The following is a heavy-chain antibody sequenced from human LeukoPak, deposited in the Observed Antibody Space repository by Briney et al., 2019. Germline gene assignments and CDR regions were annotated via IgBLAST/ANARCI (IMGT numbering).Heavy chain of an antibody. CDR3: ASDSGGIDN. J-gene: IGHJ4*02. CDR2: IYSGGTT. Sequence: PGGSLRLSCAASGFTVSSNYMSWVRQAPGKGLEWVSVIYSGGTTLYADSVKGRFAISRDKSTNTLYLQMDSLRAEDTAVYYCASDSGGIDNWGQGTLVTVSS. V-gene: IGHV3-66*02. D-gene: IGHD6-19*01. CDR1: GFTVSSNY.